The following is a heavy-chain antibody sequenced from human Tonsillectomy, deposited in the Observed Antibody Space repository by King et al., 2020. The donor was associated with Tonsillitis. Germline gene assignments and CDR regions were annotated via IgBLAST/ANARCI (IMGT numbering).Heavy chain of an antibody. CDR3: ARGAVLIVYAILDY. CDR1: GGSFRGYY. D-gene: IGHD2-8*01. CDR2: INHSGST. Sequence: VQLQQWGAGLLKPSETLSLTCAVYGGSFRGYYWSGIRQPPGXGLEWIGEINHSGSTNYNPSXXSRVTIXVDTAKNQFSLNVSSGPAAATAVYYYARGAVLIVYAILDYWGQXXXVTVSS. V-gene: IGHV4-34*01. J-gene: IGHJ4*02.